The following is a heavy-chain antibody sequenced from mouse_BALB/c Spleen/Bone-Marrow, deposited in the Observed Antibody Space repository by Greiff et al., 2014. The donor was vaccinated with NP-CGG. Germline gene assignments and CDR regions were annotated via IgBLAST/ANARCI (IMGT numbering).Heavy chain of an antibody. Sequence: EVNVVESGGGLVKPGGSLKLSCAASGFTFSSYTMSWVRQTPEKRLEWVATISSGGGNTYYPDSMEGRFTISRDNAKNNLYLQMSSLRSEDTALYYCARAYYRYPFDYWGQGTTLTVSS. D-gene: IGHD2-14*01. CDR2: ISSGGGNT. V-gene: IGHV5-9*03. CDR3: ARAYYRYPFDY. CDR1: GFTFSSYT. J-gene: IGHJ2*01.